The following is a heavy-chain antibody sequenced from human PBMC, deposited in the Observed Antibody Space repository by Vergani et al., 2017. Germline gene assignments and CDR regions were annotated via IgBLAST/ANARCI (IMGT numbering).Heavy chain of an antibody. CDR3: ARDVSSGWYSPRLNYYYMDV. CDR1: GGTFSSYA. V-gene: IGHV1-69*06. Sequence: QVQLVQSGAEVKKPGSSVKVSCKASGGTFSSYAISWVRQAPGQGLEWLGGIIPIFGTANYAQKFQGRVTITADKSTSTAYVELSSLRSEDTAVYYCARDVSSGWYSPRLNYYYMDVWGKGTTVTVSS. CDR2: IIPIFGTA. J-gene: IGHJ6*03. D-gene: IGHD6-19*01.